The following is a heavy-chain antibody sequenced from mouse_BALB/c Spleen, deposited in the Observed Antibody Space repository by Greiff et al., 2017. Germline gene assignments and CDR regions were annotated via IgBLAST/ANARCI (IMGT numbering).Heavy chain of an antibody. V-gene: IGHV5-4*02. CDR2: ISDGGSYT. Sequence: EVQLVESGGGLVKPGGSLKLSCAASGFAFSSYDMYWVRQTPEKRLEWVATISDGGSYTYYPDSVKGRFTISRDNAKNNLYLQMSSLKSEDTAMYYCARDRTGFAYWGQGTLVTVSA. CDR3: ARDRTGFAY. J-gene: IGHJ3*01. CDR1: GFAFSSYD.